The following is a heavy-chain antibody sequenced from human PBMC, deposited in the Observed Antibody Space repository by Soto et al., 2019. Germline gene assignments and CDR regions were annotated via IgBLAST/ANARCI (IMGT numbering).Heavy chain of an antibody. J-gene: IGHJ6*03. CDR2: IYHTGST. V-gene: IGHV4-59*01. Sequence: PSETLSLTCTVSSGSISTYYWSWIRQPPGKGLEWIGYIYHTGSTNYNPSLKTRVAISMDTSKNQFSLNLSSVTAADTAVYYCARASGYGNGWGNYYYYMDVWGKGTTVTVSS. CDR3: ARASGYGNGWGNYYYYMDV. CDR1: SGSISTYY. D-gene: IGHD6-19*01.